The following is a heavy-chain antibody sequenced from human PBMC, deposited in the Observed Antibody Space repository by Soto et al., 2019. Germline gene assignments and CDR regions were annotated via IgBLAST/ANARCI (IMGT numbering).Heavy chain of an antibody. CDR2: ISSSSSYI. J-gene: IGHJ4*02. D-gene: IGHD3-22*01. CDR3: ARWPTYYYDSSGYYPS. V-gene: IGHV3-21*01. CDR1: GFTFSSYS. Sequence: GGSLSLSCAASGFTFSSYSMNWVRQAPGKGLEWVSSISSSSSYIYYADSVKGRFTISRDNAKNSLYLQMNSLRAEDTAVYYCARWPTYYYDSSGYYPSWGQGTLVTVSS.